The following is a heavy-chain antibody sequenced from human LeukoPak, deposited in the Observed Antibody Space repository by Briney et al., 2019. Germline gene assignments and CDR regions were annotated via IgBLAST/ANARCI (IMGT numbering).Heavy chain of an antibody. CDR1: GGSISGYY. J-gene: IGHJ3*02. Sequence: PSETLSLTCTVSGGSISGYYWSWIRQPPGKGLEWIGYIYYSGSTNYNPSLKSRVTISVDTSKNQFSLKLSSVTAADTAVYYCARDQTSKGDAFDIWGQGTMVTVSS. CDR2: IYYSGST. CDR3: ARDQTSKGDAFDI. V-gene: IGHV4-59*01.